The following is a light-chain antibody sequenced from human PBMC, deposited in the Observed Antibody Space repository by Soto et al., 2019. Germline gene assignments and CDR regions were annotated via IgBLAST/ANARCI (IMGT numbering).Light chain of an antibody. Sequence: QSVLTQPASVSGSPGQSITISCTGTSSDVGGYNYVSWYQQHPGKAPKLMIYEVSNRPSGVSNRFSGSKSGNTASLTISGLQAEDEADYYCRSYTSSSTPPFGTGTKVTVL. CDR1: SSDVGGYNY. CDR3: RSYTSSSTPP. V-gene: IGLV2-14*01. CDR2: EVS. J-gene: IGLJ1*01.